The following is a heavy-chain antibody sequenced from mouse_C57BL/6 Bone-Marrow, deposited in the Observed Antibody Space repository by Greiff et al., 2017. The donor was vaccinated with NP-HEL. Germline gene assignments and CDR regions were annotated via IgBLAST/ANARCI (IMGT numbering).Heavy chain of an antibody. D-gene: IGHD1-1*01. CDR2: IDPETGGT. V-gene: IGHV1-15*01. Sequence: QVQLQQSGAELVRPGASVTLSCKASGYTFTDYEMHWVKQTPVHGLEWIGAIDPETGGTAYNQKFKGKAILTADKSSSTAYMELRSLTSEDSAVYYCTSGPNYGSNYYAMDYWGQGTSVTVSS. CDR3: TSGPNYGSNYYAMDY. J-gene: IGHJ4*01. CDR1: GYTFTDYE.